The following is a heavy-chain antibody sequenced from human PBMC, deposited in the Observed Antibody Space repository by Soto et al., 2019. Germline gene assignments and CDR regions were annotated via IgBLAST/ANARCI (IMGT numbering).Heavy chain of an antibody. CDR3: IEKGASSSWSLYYYSGMDV. CDR1: GFTFSGSA. V-gene: IGHV3-73*01. Sequence: GSLRLSWAASGFTFSGSAMHWVRQASGKGLEWVGRIRSKANSYATAYAASVKGRFTIPRDDSKSTAYLQMNSLKTEDTAVHYFIEKGASSSWSLYYYSGMDVWGKGTRVPVSS. D-gene: IGHD6-13*01. CDR2: IRSKANSYAT. J-gene: IGHJ6*04.